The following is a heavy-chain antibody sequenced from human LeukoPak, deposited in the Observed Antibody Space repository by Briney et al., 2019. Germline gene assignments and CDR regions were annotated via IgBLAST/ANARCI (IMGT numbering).Heavy chain of an antibody. CDR3: ARDLDRYCSGGSCYSPCY. D-gene: IGHD2-15*01. V-gene: IGHV1-46*01. CDR2: INPSGGST. CDR1: GYTFTSYY. Sequence: ASVKVSCKASGYTFTSYYMHWVRQAPGQGLEWMGIINPSGGSTSYAQKFQGRVTMTRDTSTSTVYMELSSLRSEDTAVYYCARDLDRYCSGGSCYSPCYWGQRTLVTVSS. J-gene: IGHJ4*02.